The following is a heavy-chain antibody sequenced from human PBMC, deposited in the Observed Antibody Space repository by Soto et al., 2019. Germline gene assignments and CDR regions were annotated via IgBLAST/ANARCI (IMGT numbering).Heavy chain of an antibody. V-gene: IGHV4-59*01. CDR2: IYYTGST. CDR3: ARASGCSGDSCAFDP. CDR1: GGTISTYY. J-gene: IGHJ5*02. Sequence: QVQLQESGPGLVKPSETLSLTCTVSGGTISTYYWSWIRQPPGKGLKWIGYIYYTGSTNYNPSLKSRVTMSVDTSKNQFSLKLSSVTAADTAVYYCARASGCSGDSCAFDPWGQGTLVTVSS. D-gene: IGHD2-15*01.